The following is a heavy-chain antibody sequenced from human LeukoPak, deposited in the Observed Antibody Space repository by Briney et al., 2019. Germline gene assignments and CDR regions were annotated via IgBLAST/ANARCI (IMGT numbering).Heavy chain of an antibody. CDR3: ARDITGTHMGV. CDR2: IYYSGST. Sequence: SETLSLTCTVSGGSISSSSYYWGWIRQPPGKGLEWIGSIYYSGSTYYNPSLRSRVTISVDTSKNQFSLKLSSVTAADTAVYYCARDITGTHMGVWGKGTTVTVSS. J-gene: IGHJ6*03. D-gene: IGHD1-20*01. CDR1: GGSISSSSYY. V-gene: IGHV4-39*07.